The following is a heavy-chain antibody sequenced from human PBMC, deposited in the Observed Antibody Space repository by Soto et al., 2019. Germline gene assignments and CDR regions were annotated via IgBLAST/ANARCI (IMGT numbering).Heavy chain of an antibody. Sequence: EVQLVESGGGLVKPGGSLRLSCAAPGFTFSSFSMNWVRQAPGKWLEWVSSISSTSSYIYYADSVNGRFTMSRDNAKNSLYLQMNSLRAEDTALYYCASGYCTSTSCSHYYDYYMDVWGKGTTVTVSS. V-gene: IGHV3-21*01. CDR3: ASGYCTSTSCSHYYDYYMDV. CDR2: ISSTSSYI. D-gene: IGHD2-2*03. CDR1: GFTFSSFS. J-gene: IGHJ6*03.